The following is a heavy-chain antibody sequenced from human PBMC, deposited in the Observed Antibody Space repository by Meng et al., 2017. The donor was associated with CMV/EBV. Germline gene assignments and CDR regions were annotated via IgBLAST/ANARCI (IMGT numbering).Heavy chain of an antibody. CDR3: ARTRTYCASTSCYTGGYYFDY. CDR2: INAGNGDT. V-gene: IGHV1-3*01. Sequence: HWVRQAPGQRIEWMGWINAGNGDTKSSQKFQGRLTITRDSSASTVYMELSSVRFEDTAVYYCARTRTYCASTSCYTGGYYFDYWGQGTLVTVSS. D-gene: IGHD2-2*02. J-gene: IGHJ4*02.